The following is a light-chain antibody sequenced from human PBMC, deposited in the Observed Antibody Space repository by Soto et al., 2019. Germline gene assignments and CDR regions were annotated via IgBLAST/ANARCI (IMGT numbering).Light chain of an antibody. CDR3: QQLNSFPLYT. Sequence: DIQLTQSPSFLSASIGDRVTLTCRASQDVSRYLAWYQQRPGRAPKLLIFRASTLQSGVPSRFSGSGSGTEVTLTISSLQPEDFATYYCQQLNSFPLYTFGQGTKLEIK. J-gene: IGKJ2*01. V-gene: IGKV1-9*01. CDR2: RAS. CDR1: QDVSRY.